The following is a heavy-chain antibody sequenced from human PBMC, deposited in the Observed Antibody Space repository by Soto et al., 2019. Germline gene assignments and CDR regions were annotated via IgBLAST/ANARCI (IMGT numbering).Heavy chain of an antibody. CDR1: GFTFSSYA. D-gene: IGHD3-22*01. V-gene: IGHV3-23*01. CDR3: AKDRTQYYYDSSGSTYFDY. Sequence: PGGSLRLSCAASGFTFSSYAMSWVRQAPGKGLEWVSAISGSGGSTYYADSVKGRFTISRDNSKNTLYLQMNSLRAEDTAVYYCAKDRTQYYYDSSGSTYFDYWGQGTLVTVSS. J-gene: IGHJ4*02. CDR2: ISGSGGST.